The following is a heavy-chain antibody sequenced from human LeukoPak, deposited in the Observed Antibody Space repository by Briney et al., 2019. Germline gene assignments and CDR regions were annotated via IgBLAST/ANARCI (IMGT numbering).Heavy chain of an antibody. CDR1: GFTFDDYA. Sequence: SGRSLRLSCAASGFTFDDYAMNWVRQAPGKGLEWVSSISSSSRHIYYADSVKGRFTIFRDDAKNSLFLQMDSLRVEDTAMYYCVRDFSTVTTAYLHHWGQGTLLTVSS. CDR3: VRDFSTVTTAYLHH. J-gene: IGHJ1*01. CDR2: ISSSSRHI. V-gene: IGHV3-21*04. D-gene: IGHD4-17*01.